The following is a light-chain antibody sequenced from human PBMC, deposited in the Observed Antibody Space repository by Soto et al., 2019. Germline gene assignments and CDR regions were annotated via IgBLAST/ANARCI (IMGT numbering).Light chain of an antibody. V-gene: IGLV2-14*01. Sequence: QPGLTQPASMAGAPVQSITVSCTGNSSDFGGYNYVSWYQQHPGKAPKLMIYDVSNRPSGVSNRFSGSKSGNTASLTISGLQAEDEADYYCSSYTSSSTLYVFGTGTKVTVL. CDR2: DVS. CDR3: SSYTSSSTLYV. J-gene: IGLJ1*01. CDR1: SSDFGGYNY.